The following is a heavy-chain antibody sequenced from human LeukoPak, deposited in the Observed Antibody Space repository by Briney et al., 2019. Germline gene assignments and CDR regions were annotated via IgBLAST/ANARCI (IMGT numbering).Heavy chain of an antibody. J-gene: IGHJ4*02. CDR2: ILPVGKES. Sequence: GGSLRLSCVVSGYSVSTNMMTWVRQAPGKGLQWVASILPVGKESYRVDSVKGRFIISTDTPKNSLFLQMNSLRGDATALYYCMSAHGYWGQGTLVTVSS. V-gene: IGHV3-7*01. CDR3: MSAHGY. CDR1: GYSVSTNM. D-gene: IGHD2-2*03.